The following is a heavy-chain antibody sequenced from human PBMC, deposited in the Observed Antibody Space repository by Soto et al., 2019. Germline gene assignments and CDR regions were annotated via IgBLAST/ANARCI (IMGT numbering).Heavy chain of an antibody. J-gene: IGHJ2*01. Sequence: QVQLVESGGGVVQPGRSLRLSCAASGFMFSAYGMHWVRQAPGKGLEWVAVIWYDGSKKYYEDSVKGRFTISRDNSKSTLYLQMNSLRAEDTAVDYFARVSIQLWGGGYLDLWGRGTLVTVSS. CDR2: IWYDGSKK. CDR1: GFMFSAYG. V-gene: IGHV3-33*01. CDR3: ARVSIQLWGGGYLDL. D-gene: IGHD5-18*01.